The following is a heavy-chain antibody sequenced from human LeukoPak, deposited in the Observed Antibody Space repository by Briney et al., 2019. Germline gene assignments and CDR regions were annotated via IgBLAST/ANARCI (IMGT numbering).Heavy chain of an antibody. V-gene: IGHV4-39*07. CDR1: GGSISSTSYY. Sequence: PSETLSLTCTVSGGSISSTSYYCGWIRQPPGKGLEWIGSIHIGGTTYYNPSLKSRVTISVDTSKNQFSLKLSSVTAADTAVYYCARRARSWYHFDYGGQGTLVTVSS. CDR3: ARRARSWYHFDY. D-gene: IGHD6-13*01. J-gene: IGHJ4*02. CDR2: IHIGGTT.